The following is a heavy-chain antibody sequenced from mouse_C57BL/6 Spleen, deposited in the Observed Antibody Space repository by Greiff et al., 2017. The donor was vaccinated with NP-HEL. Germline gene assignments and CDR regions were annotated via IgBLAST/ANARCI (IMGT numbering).Heavy chain of an antibody. V-gene: IGHV2-2*01. J-gene: IGHJ4*01. CDR3: ARHGYAMDY. CDR2: IWSGGST. Sequence: VKVVESGPGLVQPSQSLSITCTVSGFSLTSYGVHWVRQSPGKGLEWLGVIWSGGSTDYNAAFISRLSISKDNSKSQVFFKMNSLQADDTAIYYCARHGYAMDYWGQGTSVTVSS. CDR1: GFSLTSYG.